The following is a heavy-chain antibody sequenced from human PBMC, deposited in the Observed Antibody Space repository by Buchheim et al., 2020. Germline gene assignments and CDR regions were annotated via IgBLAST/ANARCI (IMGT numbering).Heavy chain of an antibody. V-gene: IGHV3-33*01. Sequence: QVQLVESGGGVVQPGRSLRLSCAASGFTFSSYGMHWVRQAPGKGLEWVAVIWYDGSNKYYADSVKGRFTISRDNSKNTLYLQMNSLRAEDTAVYYCARERRPRFGEFVPDYWGQGTL. J-gene: IGHJ4*02. D-gene: IGHD3-10*01. CDR1: GFTFSSYG. CDR2: IWYDGSNK. CDR3: ARERRPRFGEFVPDY.